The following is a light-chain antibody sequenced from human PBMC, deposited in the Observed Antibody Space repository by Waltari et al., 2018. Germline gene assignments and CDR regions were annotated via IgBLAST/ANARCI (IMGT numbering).Light chain of an antibody. V-gene: IGLV2-8*01. J-gene: IGLJ3*02. Sequence: SALTPPPAASAYPGQYVTTSCHGTGSDVVKYHYYPWYQTHPGKATNLMIYEHSKRPSGVPDRFSGSKSGNTASLTVSGLQAEDEADYYCSSYAGSHYWVFGGGTKLTVL. CDR2: EHS. CDR1: GSDVVKYHY. CDR3: SSYAGSHYWV.